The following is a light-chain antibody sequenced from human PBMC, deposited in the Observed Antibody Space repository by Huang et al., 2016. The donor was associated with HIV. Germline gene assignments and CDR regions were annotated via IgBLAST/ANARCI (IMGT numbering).Light chain of an antibody. CDR1: QSLVYGDGNIY. CDR2: KLS. V-gene: IGKV2-30*01. Sequence: DVLLTQSPLSLPVTLGQPAFITGKSNQSLVYGDGNIYLNWFHQRPGHSPRRLIYKLSNRDSGVPDRFSAGGSGTDFTLWISEVEAEDVGDYYCMQASHGAATFGQGTRVDIK. CDR3: MQASHGAAT. J-gene: IGKJ1*01.